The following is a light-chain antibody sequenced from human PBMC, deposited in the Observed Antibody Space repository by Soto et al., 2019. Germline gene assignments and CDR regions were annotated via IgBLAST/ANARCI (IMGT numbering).Light chain of an antibody. CDR1: SWHSSYA. CDR3: QTWGTGIQGV. Sequence: QPVLTQSPSASASLGASVKLTCTLSSWHSSYAIAWHQQQPEKGPRYLMKLNSDGSHSKGDGIPDRFSGSSSGAERYLTISSLQSEDEADYYCQTWGTGIQGVFGGGTKLTVL. V-gene: IGLV4-69*01. J-gene: IGLJ3*02. CDR2: LNSDGSH.